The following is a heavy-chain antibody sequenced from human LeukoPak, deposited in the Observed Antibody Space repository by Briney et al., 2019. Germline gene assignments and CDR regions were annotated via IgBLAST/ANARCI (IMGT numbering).Heavy chain of an antibody. CDR2: INPSAGST. CDR3: TIIPNVILFTHYFEY. V-gene: IGHV1-46*01. Sequence: ASVKVSCKASGYTFTSYYMHWVREAPGQGLEWMGIINPSAGSTSYAQKFQGRVTMTRDTSTNTVYMELSSLTSEDTAVYYCTIIPNVILFTHYFEYWGQGTLVTVSS. J-gene: IGHJ4*02. D-gene: IGHD2-21*01. CDR1: GYTFTSYY.